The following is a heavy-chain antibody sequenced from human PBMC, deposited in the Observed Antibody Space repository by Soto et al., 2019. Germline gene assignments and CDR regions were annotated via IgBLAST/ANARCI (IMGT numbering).Heavy chain of an antibody. V-gene: IGHV3-48*03. CDR1: GFTFSSYE. CDR2: ISSSGSTI. CDR3: ATGGVIPYDSSGYYYFDY. Sequence: GGSLRLSCAASGFTFSSYEMNWVRQAPGKGLEWVSYISSSGSTIYYADSVKGRFTISRDNAKNSLYLQMNSLRAEDTAVYYCATGGVIPYDSSGYYYFDYWGQGTLVTVSS. J-gene: IGHJ4*02. D-gene: IGHD3-22*01.